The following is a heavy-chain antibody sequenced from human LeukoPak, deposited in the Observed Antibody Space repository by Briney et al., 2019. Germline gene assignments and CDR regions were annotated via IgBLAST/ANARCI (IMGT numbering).Heavy chain of an antibody. V-gene: IGHV3-7*01. D-gene: IGHD6-19*01. J-gene: IGHJ4*02. CDR2: LKRDESEK. CDR3: ARPATSAGGRIYYFDH. Sequence: GGSPRLSCAASGFTFSFYWMSWVRQAPGKGLEWVATLKRDESEKYYVDSVKGRFTISRDNAKNSLYLQMNSLRAEDTAVYYCARPATSAGGRIYYFDHWGQGTLVTVSS. CDR1: GFTFSFYW.